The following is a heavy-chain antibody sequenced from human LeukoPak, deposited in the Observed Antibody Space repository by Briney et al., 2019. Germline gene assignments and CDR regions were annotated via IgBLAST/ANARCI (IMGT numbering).Heavy chain of an antibody. CDR2: ISGAGGST. V-gene: IGHV3-23*01. CDR3: AKCPRNYYYGMDV. Sequence: PGGSLRLSCAASGFTFSDYYMSWIRQAPGKGLEWVSGISGAGGSTYYTDSVKGRFTISRDNSKNTLYLQMNSLRAEDTAVYYCAKCPRNYYYGMDVWGQGTTVTVSS. CDR1: GFTFSDYY. J-gene: IGHJ6*02.